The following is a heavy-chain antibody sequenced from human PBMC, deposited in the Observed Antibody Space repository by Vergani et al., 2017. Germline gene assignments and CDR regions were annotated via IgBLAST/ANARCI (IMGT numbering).Heavy chain of an antibody. D-gene: IGHD6-19*01. CDR1: GFTFSSYA. V-gene: IGHV3-30*04. Sequence: QVQLVESGGGVFQPGRSLRLSCAASGFTFSSYAMHWVRQAPGKGLEWVAVISYDGSNKYYADSVKGRFTISRDNSKNTLYLQMNSLRAEDTAVYYCARTPTHSSGWLIAYWGQGTLVTVSS. J-gene: IGHJ4*02. CDR2: ISYDGSNK. CDR3: ARTPTHSSGWLIAY.